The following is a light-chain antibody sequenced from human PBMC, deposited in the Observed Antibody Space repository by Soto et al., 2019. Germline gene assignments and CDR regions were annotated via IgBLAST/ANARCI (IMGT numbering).Light chain of an antibody. CDR2: EGT. CDR3: QHYNSYSEA. Sequence: DIQMTQAPSTLSASVVHRVTITCRASQSISGWFAWYQQKTGRAPKLLMYEGTNLESGVPSRFSGSGSGTEFTLTISSLQPDDFATYYCQHYNSYSEAFGQGTKVDIK. V-gene: IGKV1-5*01. J-gene: IGKJ1*01. CDR1: QSISGW.